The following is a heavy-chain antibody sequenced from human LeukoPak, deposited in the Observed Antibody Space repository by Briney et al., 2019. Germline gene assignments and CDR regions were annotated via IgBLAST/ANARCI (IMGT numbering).Heavy chain of an antibody. V-gene: IGHV4-59*11. D-gene: IGHD3-22*01. CDR3: ARDGYYDSSGYYYGLRYFDY. CDR2: IHYSGST. CDR1: GDSTSSHY. Sequence: PSETLSLTCTVSGDSTSSHYWTWIRQSPGKGLEWLGFIHYSGSTDYNPSLRSRVSISIDTSKNQFSLKLSSVTAADTAVYYCARDGYYDSSGYYYGLRYFDYWGQGTLVTVSS. J-gene: IGHJ4*02.